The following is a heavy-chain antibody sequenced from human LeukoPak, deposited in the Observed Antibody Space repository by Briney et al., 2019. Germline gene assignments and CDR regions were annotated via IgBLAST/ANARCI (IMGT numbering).Heavy chain of an antibody. V-gene: IGHV3-64*01. CDR2: ISSNGGRT. D-gene: IGHD4-17*01. CDR1: GFTFSSYT. CDR3: ARGLEAGDYAI. J-gene: IGHJ4*02. Sequence: GGSLRLSCAGSGFTFSSYTMHWVRQAPGKGLGFVSAISSNGGRTYYANSVKGRFTISRDNSKNTLYLQMGSLRTEDMAVYYCARGLEAGDYAIWGQGTLVTVSS.